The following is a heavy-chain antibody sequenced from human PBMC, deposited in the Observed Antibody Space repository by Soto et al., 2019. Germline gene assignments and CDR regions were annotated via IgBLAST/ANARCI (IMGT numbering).Heavy chain of an antibody. D-gene: IGHD5-18*01. CDR1: GINYSDYG. CDR3: ARDCGPIGDSAANDCDAFDI. V-gene: IGHV3-33*01. J-gene: IGHJ3*02. Sequence: ERSMRLPCAPCGINYSDYGIHRVRLAPGKGLDLVAVIWYDGSNKYYADSVKGRFRLSRDDSKNTLYLQMNSMRTEDKAVYYCARDCGPIGDSAANDCDAFDIWGQRTMVTVSS. CDR2: IWYDGSNK.